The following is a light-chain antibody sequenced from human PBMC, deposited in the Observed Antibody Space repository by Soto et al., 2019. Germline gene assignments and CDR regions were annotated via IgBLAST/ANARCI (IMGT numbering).Light chain of an antibody. J-gene: IGKJ1*01. CDR1: QSVLYSSNNKNY. V-gene: IGKV4-1*01. CDR3: QQYNTWPRT. CDR2: WAS. Sequence: DIVMTQSPDSLAVSLGERATINCKSSQSVLYSSNNKNYLAWYQQKPGQPPKLLIYWASTRESGVPDQYTGSGSRTDFTLTISSLQAEDVAVYSCQQYNTWPRTFGQGTQVEI.